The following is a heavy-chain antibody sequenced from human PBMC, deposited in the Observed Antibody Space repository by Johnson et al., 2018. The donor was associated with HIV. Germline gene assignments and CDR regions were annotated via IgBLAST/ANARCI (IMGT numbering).Heavy chain of an antibody. CDR3: ARVHPAVAGNDAFDI. Sequence: QVQLVECGGGLIQPGGSLRLSCAASGFTVSSNYMSWVRQAPGKGLEWVAVISYDGSNKYYADSVKGRFTISRDNSKNTLYLQMNSLGAEDTAVYYCARVHPAVAGNDAFDIWGQGTMVTVSS. J-gene: IGHJ3*02. D-gene: IGHD6-19*01. CDR1: GFTVSSNY. CDR2: ISYDGSNK. V-gene: IGHV3-30-3*01.